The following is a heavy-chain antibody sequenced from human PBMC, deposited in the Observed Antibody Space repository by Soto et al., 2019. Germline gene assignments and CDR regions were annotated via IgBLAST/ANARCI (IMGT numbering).Heavy chain of an antibody. V-gene: IGHV5-51*01. CDR1: GYSFTSYW. J-gene: IGHJ6*02. CDR3: ARGYRSSFNDPYYYYGMDV. D-gene: IGHD6-6*01. Sequence: PGESLKISCKGSGYSFTSYWIGWVRQMPGKGLEWMGIIYPGDSDTRYSPSFQGQVTISADKSISTAYLQWSSLKASDTAMYYCARGYRSSFNDPYYYYGMDVWGQGTTVTVSS. CDR2: IYPGDSDT.